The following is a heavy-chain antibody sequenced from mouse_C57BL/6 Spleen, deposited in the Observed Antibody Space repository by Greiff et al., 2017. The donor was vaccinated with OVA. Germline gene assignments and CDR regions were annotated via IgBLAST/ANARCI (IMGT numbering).Heavy chain of an antibody. CDR3: ARHKDYFDY. CDR1: GFTFSSYS. J-gene: IGHJ2*01. V-gene: IGHV5-9*01. Sequence: EVKLVESGGGLVKPGGSLKLSCAASGFTFSSYSMSWVRQTPEKRLEWVAHISRGGGDTNYPDSVKGRFTISRDNAKNTLHLQISSLRSADAALYYCARHKDYFDYWGQGTTLTVSS. D-gene: IGHD1-3*01. CDR2: ISRGGGDT.